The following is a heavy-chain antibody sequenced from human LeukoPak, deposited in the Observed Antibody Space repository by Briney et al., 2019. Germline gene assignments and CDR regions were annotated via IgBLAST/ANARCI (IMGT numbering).Heavy chain of an antibody. J-gene: IGHJ4*02. CDR3: VRGDGFILDY. CDR2: INRGGSII. CDR1: GFTFSSYY. Sequence: GGSLRLSCAASGFTFSSYYMHWVRQAPGKGLVWVSYINRGGSIIRYADSVKGRFTISRDNAKNTVYLQMNSLRAEDTAVYYCVRGDGFILDYWGQGTLVTVST. V-gene: IGHV3-74*01. D-gene: IGHD5-24*01.